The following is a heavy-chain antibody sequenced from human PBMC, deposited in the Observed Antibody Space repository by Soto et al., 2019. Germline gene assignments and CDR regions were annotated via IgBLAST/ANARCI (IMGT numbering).Heavy chain of an antibody. CDR3: ARRYGLSAFDI. CDR1: GGSFSSYY. D-gene: IGHD3-10*01. Sequence: SETLSLTCAVHGGSFSSYYWSWIRQPPGKGLEWIGDIYYYNPSLKSRVTISVDTSKNQFSLKLSSVTAADTAVYYCARRYGLSAFDIWGQGTMVTVSS. CDR2: IYY. J-gene: IGHJ3*02. V-gene: IGHV4-59*08.